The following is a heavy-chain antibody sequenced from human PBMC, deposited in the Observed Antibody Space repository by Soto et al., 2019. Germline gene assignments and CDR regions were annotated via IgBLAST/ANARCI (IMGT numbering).Heavy chain of an antibody. D-gene: IGHD6-19*01. CDR1: GFTFSDYY. V-gene: IGHV3-11*01. J-gene: IGHJ4*02. CDR2: ISSSGSTI. Sequence: GGSLRLSCAASGFTFSDYYMSWIRQAPGKGLEWASYISSSGSTIYYADSVKGRFTISRDNAKNSLYLQMNSLRAEDTAVYYCARDLSYSSGWYLFGYWGQGTLVTVSS. CDR3: ARDLSYSSGWYLFGY.